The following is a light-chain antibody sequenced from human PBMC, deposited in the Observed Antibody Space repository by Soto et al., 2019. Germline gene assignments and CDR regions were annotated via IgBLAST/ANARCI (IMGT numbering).Light chain of an antibody. Sequence: QAVVTQPPSVSGTPGQRVSISCTGTSSNLGAGYDVHWYQQLPGAAPRLLIFGNNVRPSGVPDRFSGSTSGTSASLAITGLQAEDEAIYHCQSYDGSLATAIFGAGTNLTVL. CDR2: GNN. J-gene: IGLJ2*01. V-gene: IGLV1-40*01. CDR3: QSYDGSLATAI. CDR1: SSNLGAGYD.